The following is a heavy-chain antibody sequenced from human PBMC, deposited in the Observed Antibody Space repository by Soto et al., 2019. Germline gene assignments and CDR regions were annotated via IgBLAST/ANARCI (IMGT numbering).Heavy chain of an antibody. V-gene: IGHV3-30*18. CDR3: AKGGGDWNYANYYYYYMDV. CDR2: ISYYGSNK. D-gene: IGHD1-7*01. CDR1: VXTFSSYG. J-gene: IGHJ6*03. Sequence: SLRLSCAASVXTFSSYGMHWVRQAPDRGLEWVAVISYYGSNKYYADSVKGRFTISRDNSKNTLYLQMNSMRAEDTAVYYCAKGGGDWNYANYYYYYMDVWGKGTTVTVSS.